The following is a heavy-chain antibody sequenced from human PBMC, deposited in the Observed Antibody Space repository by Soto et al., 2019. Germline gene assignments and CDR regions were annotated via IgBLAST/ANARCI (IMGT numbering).Heavy chain of an antibody. CDR2: IIPILGIA. D-gene: IGHD6-19*01. J-gene: IGHJ4*02. Sequence: QVQLVQSGAEVKKPGSSVKVSCKASGGTFSSYTISWVRQAPGQGLEWMGRIIPILGIANYAQKFQGRVTITADKSTSTAYTELSSLRSEDTAVYYCARGTYSSGWFFDYWGQGTLVTVSS. CDR3: ARGTYSSGWFFDY. CDR1: GGTFSSYT. V-gene: IGHV1-69*02.